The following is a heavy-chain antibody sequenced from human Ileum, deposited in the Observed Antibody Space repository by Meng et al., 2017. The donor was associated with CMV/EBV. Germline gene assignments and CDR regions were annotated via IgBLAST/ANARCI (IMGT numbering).Heavy chain of an antibody. J-gene: IGHJ3*02. CDR1: GGTFTSYA. V-gene: IGHV1-69*05. D-gene: IGHD3-10*01. Sequence: SVKVSCKASGGTFTSYAISWVRQAPGQGLEWMGGIIPIFGTANYAQRFQGRVTITTDASASTAYMELSSLRFEDTAVYFCARDRAVTRVRGLITSDAFDIWGQGTMVTV. CDR3: ARDRAVTRVRGLITSDAFDI. CDR2: IIPIFGTA.